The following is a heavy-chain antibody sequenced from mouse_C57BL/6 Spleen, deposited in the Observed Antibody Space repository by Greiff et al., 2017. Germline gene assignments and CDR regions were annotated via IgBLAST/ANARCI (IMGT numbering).Heavy chain of an antibody. V-gene: IGHV14-2*01. CDR3: ARSPTTVVATGAMDY. Sequence: EVQLQQSGVELVKPGASVKLSCTASGFNIKDYYMHWVKQRTEQGLEWIGRIDPEDGETKYAPKFQGKATITADTSSNTAYLQLSSLTSEDTAVYYCARSPTTVVATGAMDYWGQGTSVTVSS. D-gene: IGHD1-1*01. CDR1: GFNIKDYY. CDR2: IDPEDGET. J-gene: IGHJ4*01.